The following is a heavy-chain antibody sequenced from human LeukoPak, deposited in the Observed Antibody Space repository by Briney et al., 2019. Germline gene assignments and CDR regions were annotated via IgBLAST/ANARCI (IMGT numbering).Heavy chain of an antibody. V-gene: IGHV3-48*04. Sequence: GGSLRLSCAASGFTFSSYSMNWVRQAPGKGLEWVSYISSSGDSIYYTDSVRGRFTISGDNAKNSLYLQMNGLRAEDTAVYYCLRDEVGATTEFDYWGQGTLVTVAS. J-gene: IGHJ4*02. D-gene: IGHD1-26*01. CDR1: GFTFSSYS. CDR3: LRDEVGATTEFDY. CDR2: ISSSGDSI.